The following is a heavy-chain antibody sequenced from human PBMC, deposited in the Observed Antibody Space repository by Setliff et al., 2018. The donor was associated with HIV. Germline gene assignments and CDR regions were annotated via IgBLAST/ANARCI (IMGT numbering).Heavy chain of an antibody. CDR1: GFSFSDYY. V-gene: IGHV3-11*01. D-gene: IGHD3-22*01. J-gene: IGHJ4*02. Sequence: GGSLRLSCAASGFSFSDYYMYWIRQAPGKGLEWVSSLSGTSSTIYLADSVKGRFTISRDNAQNSLYLHMNSLRAEDTAMYYRARDLFPYYHDSRPYYPPAYWGQGTLVTVSS. CDR3: ARDLFPYYHDSRPYYPPAY. CDR2: LSGTSSTI.